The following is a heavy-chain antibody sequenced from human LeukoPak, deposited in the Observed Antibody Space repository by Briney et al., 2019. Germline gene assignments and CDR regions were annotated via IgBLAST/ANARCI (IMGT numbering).Heavy chain of an antibody. CDR3: ARHFVEWFGSPRSFWFDP. D-gene: IGHD3-10*01. CDR1: GFTFSSYS. Sequence: GGSLRLSCAASGFTFSSYSMNWVRQAPGKGLEWVSYIDSSGTTTFYANSVKGRFTISRDNANDSLYLQMNSLRGEDTAVYYCARHFVEWFGSPRSFWFDPWGQGTLVTVSS. J-gene: IGHJ5*02. V-gene: IGHV3-48*04. CDR2: IDSSGTTT.